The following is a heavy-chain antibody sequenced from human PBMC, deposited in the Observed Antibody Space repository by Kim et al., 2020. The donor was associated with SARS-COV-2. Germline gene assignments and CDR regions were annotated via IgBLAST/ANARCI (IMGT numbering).Heavy chain of an antibody. Sequence: ASVKVSCKASGYTFTSYAMHWVRQAPGQRLEWMGWINAGNGNTKYSQKFQGRVTITRDTSASTAYMELSSLRSEDTAVYYCARVESIRGIAAAGKGSYYYGMDVWGQGTTVTVSS. V-gene: IGHV1-3*01. D-gene: IGHD6-13*01. CDR1: GYTFTSYA. J-gene: IGHJ6*02. CDR3: ARVESIRGIAAAGKGSYYYGMDV. CDR2: INAGNGNT.